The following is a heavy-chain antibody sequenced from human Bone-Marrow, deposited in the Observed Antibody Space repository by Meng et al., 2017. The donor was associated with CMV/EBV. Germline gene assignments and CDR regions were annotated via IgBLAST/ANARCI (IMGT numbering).Heavy chain of an antibody. J-gene: IGHJ6*02. CDR2: ISYDGSNN. V-gene: IGHV3-30*04. Sequence: GESLKISCAASGFTFSSYAMHWVRQAPGKGLEWVAVISYDGSNNYYADSVKGRFTISRDNSKNTLYLQMNSLRAEDTAVYYCARDEAQRASYYYYYGMDVWGQGTTVTVSS. CDR1: GFTFSSYA. CDR3: ARDEAQRASYYYYYGMDV.